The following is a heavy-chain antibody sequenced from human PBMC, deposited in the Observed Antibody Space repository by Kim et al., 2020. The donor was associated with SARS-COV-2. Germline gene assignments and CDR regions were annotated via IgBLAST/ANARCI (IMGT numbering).Heavy chain of an antibody. V-gene: IGHV4-59*13. J-gene: IGHJ4*01. Sequence: SETLSLTCTVSGGSMSGDYWSWIRQPPGKGLEWIGYVYYRGDTSYNPSLNSRVTISADTSNNHFSLKLTSVTAADTAIYYCARDLGXTXXFDSXGXXXLGIVSS. CDR3: ARDLGXTXXFDS. CDR2: VYYRGDT. D-gene: IGHD3-16*01. CDR1: GGSMSGDY.